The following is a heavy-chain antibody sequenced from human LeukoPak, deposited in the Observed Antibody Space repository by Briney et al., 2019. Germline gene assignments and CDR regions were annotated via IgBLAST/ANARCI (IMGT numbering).Heavy chain of an antibody. Sequence: PGGSLRLSRAASGFTFSSYAMSWVRQAPGKGLEWVSAISGSGGSTYYADSVKGRFTISRDNSKNTLYLQMNSLRAEDTAVYYCARGILNDFWSGYSLSGGMDVWGKGTTVTVSS. CDR2: ISGSGGST. J-gene: IGHJ6*04. D-gene: IGHD3-3*01. CDR3: ARGILNDFWSGYSLSGGMDV. CDR1: GFTFSSYA. V-gene: IGHV3-23*01.